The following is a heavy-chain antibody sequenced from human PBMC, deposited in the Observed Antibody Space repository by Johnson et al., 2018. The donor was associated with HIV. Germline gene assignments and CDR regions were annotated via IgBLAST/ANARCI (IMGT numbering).Heavy chain of an antibody. V-gene: IGHV3-53*01. CDR1: WFTVSSNY. D-gene: IGHD6-13*01. Sequence: EMQLVESGGGLIQPGGSLRLSCAASWFTVSSNYMSWVRQAPGKGLEWVSVIYSGGSTYYADSVKGRFTISRDNSQNTLYLQMNSLRAEDTAVYYCAREGASAVRYSSSWYGHDAFDIWGQGTMVTVSS. J-gene: IGHJ3*02. CDR2: IYSGGST. CDR3: AREGASAVRYSSSWYGHDAFDI.